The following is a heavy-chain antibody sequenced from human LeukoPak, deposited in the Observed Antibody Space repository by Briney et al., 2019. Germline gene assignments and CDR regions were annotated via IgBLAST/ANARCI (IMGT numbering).Heavy chain of an antibody. D-gene: IGHD6-13*01. J-gene: IGHJ4*02. Sequence: GGSLRLSCAASGFTFSDYYMSWIRQAPGKGLEWVSYISSSGSTIYYADSVKGRFTISRDNAKNSLYLQMNSLRAEDTAVYYCASVKGIAAAVLRCWGQGTLVTVSS. CDR3: ASVKGIAAAVLRC. CDR2: ISSSGSTI. V-gene: IGHV3-11*01. CDR1: GFTFSDYY.